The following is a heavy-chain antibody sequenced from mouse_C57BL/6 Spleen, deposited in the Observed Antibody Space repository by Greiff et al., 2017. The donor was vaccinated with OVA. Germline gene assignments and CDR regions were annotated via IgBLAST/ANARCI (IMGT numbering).Heavy chain of an antibody. V-gene: IGHV3-6*01. D-gene: IGHD2-3*01. CDR1: GYSITSGYY. CDR3: ARIYDGYSLFAY. Sequence: DVHLVESGPGLVKPSQSLSLTCSVTGYSITSGYYWNWIRQFPGNKLEWMGYISYDGSNNYNPSLKNRISITRDTSKNQFFLKLNSVTTEDTATYYCARIYDGYSLFAYWGQGTLVTVSA. CDR2: ISYDGSN. J-gene: IGHJ3*01.